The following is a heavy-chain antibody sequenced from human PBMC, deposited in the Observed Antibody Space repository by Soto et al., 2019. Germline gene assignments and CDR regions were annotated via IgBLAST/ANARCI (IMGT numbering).Heavy chain of an antibody. V-gene: IGHV4-31*03. Sequence: PSETLSLTCTVSGGSISSGGYYWSWIRQHPGKGLEWIGYIYYSGSTYYNPSLKSRVTISVDTSKNQFSLKLSFVTGADKAVYYCATYLVSAGPSVSYYCGMDVWGTGTTVTV. CDR2: IYYSGST. J-gene: IGHJ6*04. CDR3: ATYLVSAGPSVSYYCGMDV. D-gene: IGHD2-2*01. CDR1: GGSISSGGYY.